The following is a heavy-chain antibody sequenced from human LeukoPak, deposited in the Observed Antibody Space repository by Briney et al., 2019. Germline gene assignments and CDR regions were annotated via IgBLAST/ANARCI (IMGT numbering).Heavy chain of an antibody. CDR1: GGSISSYY. CDR3: AREHGDGYNSVGYYFDY. Sequence: SETLSLTCTVSGGSISSYYWSWIRQPAGKGLEWIGRICTSGSTNYNPSLKSRVTMSVDTSKNQFSLKLSSVTAADTDVYYCAREHGDGYNSVGYYFDYWGQGTLVTVSS. D-gene: IGHD5-24*01. J-gene: IGHJ4*02. V-gene: IGHV4-4*07. CDR2: ICTSGST.